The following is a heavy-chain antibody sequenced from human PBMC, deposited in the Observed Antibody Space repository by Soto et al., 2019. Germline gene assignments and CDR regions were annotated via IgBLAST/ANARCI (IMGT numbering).Heavy chain of an antibody. CDR3: ARDTGSLGVDP. D-gene: IGHD1-26*01. Sequence: PSETLSLTCTVSSGSISSGTYYWSRIRQQPGKGLEWIGYIYYSGSFDYSGSTYYNPSLKSRAIISLDTSKNQFSLRLSSVSAADTAVYFCARDTGSLGVDPWGQGILVTVSS. CDR2: IYYSGSFDYSGST. V-gene: IGHV4-31*03. J-gene: IGHJ5*02. CDR1: SGSISSGTYY.